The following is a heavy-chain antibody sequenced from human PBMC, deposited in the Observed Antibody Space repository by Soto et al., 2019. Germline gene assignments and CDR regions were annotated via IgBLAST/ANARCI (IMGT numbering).Heavy chain of an antibody. CDR2: IIPIFGTA. D-gene: IGHD2-15*01. V-gene: IGHV1-69*13. Sequence: SVNVSCKXSXXXXXSXAISWVRQAPGQGLEWMGGIIPIFGTANYAQXXQGRVTXTADESTXTAYMELSSLRAEDTAVYYCAXXXXXSGVSFLSYDYYYYPLDLWGQGTTVTVSS. CDR1: XXXXXSXA. J-gene: IGHJ6*02. CDR3: AXXXXXSGVSFLSYDYYYYPLDL.